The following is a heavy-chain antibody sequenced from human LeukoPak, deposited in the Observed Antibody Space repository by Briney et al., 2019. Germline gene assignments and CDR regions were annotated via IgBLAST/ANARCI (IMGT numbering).Heavy chain of an antibody. D-gene: IGHD2-21*02. J-gene: IGHJ4*02. CDR1: GFTFSDYY. Sequence: GGALRLSCAASGFTFSDYYMSWIRQAPGKGLEWVSYISSSSSYTNYADSVKGRFTISRDKAKNSLYLQMNSLRAEDKAVYYCARVLKLYCGGDCNYFDYWGQGTLVTVSS. CDR3: ARVLKLYCGGDCNYFDY. CDR2: ISSSSSYT. V-gene: IGHV3-11*05.